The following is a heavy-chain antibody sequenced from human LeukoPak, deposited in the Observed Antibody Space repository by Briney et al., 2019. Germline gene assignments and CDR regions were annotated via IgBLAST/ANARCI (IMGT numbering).Heavy chain of an antibody. J-gene: IGHJ3*02. Sequence: GESLTISCKGSGYSFTSYWIGWVRQMPGKGLEWMGIIYPGDSDTRYSPSFQGQVTISADKSISTAYLQWSSLKASDTAMYYCARHVPTVTTAPDAFDIWGQGTMVTVSS. V-gene: IGHV5-51*01. CDR2: IYPGDSDT. CDR3: ARHVPTVTTAPDAFDI. D-gene: IGHD4-17*01. CDR1: GYSFTSYW.